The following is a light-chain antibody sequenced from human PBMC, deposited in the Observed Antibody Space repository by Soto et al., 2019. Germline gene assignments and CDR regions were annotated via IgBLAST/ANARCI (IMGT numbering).Light chain of an antibody. V-gene: IGKV3-20*01. CDR3: HQYASWT. J-gene: IGKJ1*01. Sequence: EIVLTQSPGTLSLSPGEEATLSCRASQSVDSNYLAWYQQKPGQTPRLIIYGASGRADGIPDRFSGSGSGTDFTLTISRLEPEDFAVYYCHQYASWTFGQGTKVDIK. CDR2: GAS. CDR1: QSVDSNY.